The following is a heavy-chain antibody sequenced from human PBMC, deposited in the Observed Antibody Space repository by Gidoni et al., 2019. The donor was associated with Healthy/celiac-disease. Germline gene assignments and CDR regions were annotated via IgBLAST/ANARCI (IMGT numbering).Heavy chain of an antibody. CDR2: IYYSGST. V-gene: IGHV4-39*01. CDR3: ARHGYYDSSGYYYDSHFDY. CDR1: GGSISSSSYY. Sequence: QLQLQESGPGLVKPSETLSLTCTVSGGSISSSSYYWGWIRQPPGKGLEWIGVIYYSGSTYYNPSLKSRVTISVDTSKNQFSLKLSSVTAADTAVYYCARHGYYDSSGYYYDSHFDYWGQGTLVTVSS. J-gene: IGHJ4*02. D-gene: IGHD3-22*01.